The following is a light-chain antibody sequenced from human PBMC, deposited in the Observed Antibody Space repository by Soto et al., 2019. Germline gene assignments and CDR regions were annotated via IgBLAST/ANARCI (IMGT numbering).Light chain of an antibody. V-gene: IGKV3-20*01. CDR1: QSVSSSY. CDR2: GAS. Sequence: EIVLTQSPGTLSLSPGERATLSCRASQSVSSSYLAWYQQKPGQAPRLLIYGASSRATGIPDRFSGSGSGTDFTLTISRLEPEDFAVYYCQHYGSSAMYTVGQGTKLEIK. J-gene: IGKJ2*01. CDR3: QHYGSSAMYT.